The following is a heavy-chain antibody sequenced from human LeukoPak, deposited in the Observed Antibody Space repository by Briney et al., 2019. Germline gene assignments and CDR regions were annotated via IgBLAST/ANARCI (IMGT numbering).Heavy chain of an antibody. CDR2: IYSGGST. V-gene: IGHV3-53*01. CDR3: AKGSDILTGYSHDY. Sequence: GGSLRLSCAASGFTVSSKYMTWVRQAPGKGLEWVSVIYSGGSTYYADSVKGRFTISRDNSKNTLYLQMNSLRAEDTAVYYCAKGSDILTGYSHDYWGQGTLVTVSS. D-gene: IGHD3-9*01. J-gene: IGHJ4*02. CDR1: GFTVSSKY.